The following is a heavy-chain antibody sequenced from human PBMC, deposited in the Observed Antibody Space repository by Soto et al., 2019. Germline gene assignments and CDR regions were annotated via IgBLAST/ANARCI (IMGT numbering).Heavy chain of an antibody. CDR1: GGTFSSYT. D-gene: IGHD2-2*01. CDR2: IIPILGIA. CDR3: ARGSGYCSSTSCYDSY. Sequence: SVKVSCKASGGTFSSYTISWVRQAPGQGLEWMGRIIPILGIANYAQKFQGRVTITADKSTSTAYMELSSLRSEDTAVYYCARGSGYCSSTSCYDSYWAQGTLVTVSS. J-gene: IGHJ1*01. V-gene: IGHV1-69*02.